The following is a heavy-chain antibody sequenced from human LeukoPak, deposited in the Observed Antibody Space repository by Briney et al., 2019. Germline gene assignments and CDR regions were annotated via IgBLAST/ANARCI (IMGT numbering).Heavy chain of an antibody. V-gene: IGHV4-38-2*02. Sequence: SETLSLTCTVSGYSISSGYYWGWIRQPPGKGLEWIGSIYHSGSTYYNPSLKSRVTISVDTSKNQFSLKLSSVTAADTAVYYCARTVSDYVWGSYRTGGVDYWGQGTLVTVSS. J-gene: IGHJ4*02. CDR3: ARTVSDYVWGSYRTGGVDY. CDR2: IYHSGST. CDR1: GYSISSGYY. D-gene: IGHD3-16*02.